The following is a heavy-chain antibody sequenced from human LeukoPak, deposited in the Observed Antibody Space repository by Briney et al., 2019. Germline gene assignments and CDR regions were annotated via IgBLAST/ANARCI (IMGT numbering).Heavy chain of an antibody. V-gene: IGHV3-30*04. CDR3: ARDKKGGLRYFDWSRNYYYYGMDV. CDR1: GFTFSSYA. J-gene: IGHJ6*02. CDR2: ISYDGSNK. Sequence: PGRSLRLSCAASGFTFSSYAMHWARQAPGKGLEWVAVISYDGSNKYYADSVKDRFTISRDNSKNTLYLQMNSLRAEDTAVYYCARDKKGGLRYFDWSRNYYYYGMDVWGQGTTVTVSS. D-gene: IGHD3-9*01.